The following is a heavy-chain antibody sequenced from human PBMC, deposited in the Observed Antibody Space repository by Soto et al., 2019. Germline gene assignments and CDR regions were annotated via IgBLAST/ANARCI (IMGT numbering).Heavy chain of an antibody. V-gene: IGHV1-2*02. J-gene: IGHJ4*02. CDR1: GYTFINYY. Sequence: GASVKVSCKASGYTFINYYMHWVRQAPGQGFEWMGRISPTSGGTNYAQKFQGRVSMTWDTSLNTAYMELSSLMSEDTAVYYCARPPGYISDWYYFDLWGQGTQVTVSS. CDR2: ISPTSGGT. D-gene: IGHD3-9*01. CDR3: ARPPGYISDWYYFDL.